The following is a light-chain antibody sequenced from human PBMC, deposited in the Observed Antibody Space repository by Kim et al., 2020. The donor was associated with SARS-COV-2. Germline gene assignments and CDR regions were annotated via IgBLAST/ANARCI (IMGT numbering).Light chain of an antibody. CDR2: GAS. CDR1: QSVSNN. J-gene: IGKJ1*01. V-gene: IGKV3-15*01. Sequence: GTQGENATRCGRARQSVSNNLAWYQQKAGQAPRLLIYGASTRAAGIPARFSGSGSGTEFTLTISSLQSEDFAVYYCQQYTNWPRTFGQGTKVDIK. CDR3: QQYTNWPRT.